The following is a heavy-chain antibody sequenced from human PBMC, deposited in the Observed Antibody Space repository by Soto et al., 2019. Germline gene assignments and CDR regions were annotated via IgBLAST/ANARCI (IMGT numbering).Heavy chain of an antibody. CDR3: ATFLIPGEYSGYDYYYYYMDV. J-gene: IGHJ6*03. Sequence: ASVKVSCKASGYTFTSYYMHWVRQAPGQGLEWMGIINPSGGSTSYAQKFQGRVTMTRDTSTSTVYMELSSLRSEDTAVYYCATFLIPGEYSGYDYYYYYMDVWGKGTTVTVSS. CDR1: GYTFTSYY. CDR2: INPSGGST. V-gene: IGHV1-46*03. D-gene: IGHD5-12*01.